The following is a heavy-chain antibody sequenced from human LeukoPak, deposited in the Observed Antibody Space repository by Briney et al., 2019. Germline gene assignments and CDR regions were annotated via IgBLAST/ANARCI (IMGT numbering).Heavy chain of an antibody. CDR3: AKDALAGMDV. J-gene: IGHJ6*02. CDR2: ISWNSGSI. Sequence: GRSLRLSCAASGFTFDDYAMHWVRQAPGKGLEWVSGISWNSGSIGYADSVKGRFTISRDNAKNSLYLRMNSLRAEDTALYYCAKDALAGMDVWGQGTTVTVSS. CDR1: GFTFDDYA. V-gene: IGHV3-9*01.